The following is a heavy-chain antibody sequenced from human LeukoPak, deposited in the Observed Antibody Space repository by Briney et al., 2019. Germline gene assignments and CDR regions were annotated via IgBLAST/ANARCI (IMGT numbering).Heavy chain of an antibody. CDR3: ARDGYCSSTSCYDY. V-gene: IGHV4-39*07. D-gene: IGHD2-2*03. CDR2: IHYRGTT. CDR1: GGSISSSSYY. Sequence: SETLSLTCTASGGSISSSSYYWGWIRQPPGEGLEWIGTIHYRGTTNYNPSLGSRVTISVDTSKNQFSLKLSSVTAADTAVYYCARDGYCSSTSCYDYWGQGTLVTVSS. J-gene: IGHJ4*02.